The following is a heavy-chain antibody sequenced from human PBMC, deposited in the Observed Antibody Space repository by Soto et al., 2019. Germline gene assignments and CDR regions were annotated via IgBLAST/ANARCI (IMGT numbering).Heavy chain of an antibody. Sequence: QVQLQQWGAGLLKPSEPLSLTCGVSGASLSGVSWPWIRQTPGRGLEWVGELNHSGSAYSNPALGDRGFISVDTSKQQFSLRLTSVTAADTGRYYCARAFKGIIENTGWPKPYYYGLDVWAQGTAVIVSS. J-gene: IGHJ6*02. D-gene: IGHD6-19*01. V-gene: IGHV4-34*01. CDR3: ARAFKGIIENTGWPKPYYYGLDV. CDR1: GASLSGVS. CDR2: LNHSGSA.